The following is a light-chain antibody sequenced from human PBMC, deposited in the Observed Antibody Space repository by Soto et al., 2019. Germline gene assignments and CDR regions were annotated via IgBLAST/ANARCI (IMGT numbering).Light chain of an antibody. V-gene: IGKV1-12*01. CDR2: AAS. Sequence: DIQITQSPSSVSAYVGDRATITCRASQGISSWLAWYQQKPGKAPNLQIFAASTLRNGGPSRFSGSGSGTHFTLTISSLQPEDFATYYCQQADSFPYTFGQGTKLEIK. CDR1: QGISSW. CDR3: QQADSFPYT. J-gene: IGKJ2*01.